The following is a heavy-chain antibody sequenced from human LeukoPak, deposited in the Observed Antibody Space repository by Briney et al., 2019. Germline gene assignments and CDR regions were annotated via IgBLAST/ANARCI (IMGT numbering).Heavy chain of an antibody. Sequence: PGGSLRLSCEASGFGFSSYWMTWVRQTPGKGLEWVANIKQDGSEKYYLDSVKGRFTISRDNAKISVYLQMNSLRAEDTAVYYCAREDYYGSGNYVAWGGAFGVWGQGTTVIVSS. CDR2: IKQDGSEK. CDR3: AREDYYGSGNYVAWGGAFGV. J-gene: IGHJ6*02. D-gene: IGHD3-10*01. V-gene: IGHV3-7*01. CDR1: GFGFSSYW.